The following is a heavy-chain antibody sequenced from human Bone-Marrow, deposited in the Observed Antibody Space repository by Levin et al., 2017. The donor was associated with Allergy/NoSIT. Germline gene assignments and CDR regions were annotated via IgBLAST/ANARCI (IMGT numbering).Heavy chain of an antibody. Sequence: ASVKVSCKAAGYTFSNYGISWVRQAPGQGLEWMGWISGYNGNTHYEQKIQGRVIMTTDTSTSTASLEVRRLRTADTAVYFCARACVDPRYCTGTTFDHWGQGTLVTVSS. V-gene: IGHV1-18*01. J-gene: IGHJ4*02. CDR1: GYTFSNYG. D-gene: IGHD2-8*02. CDR3: ARACVDPRYCTGTTFDH. CDR2: ISGYNGNT.